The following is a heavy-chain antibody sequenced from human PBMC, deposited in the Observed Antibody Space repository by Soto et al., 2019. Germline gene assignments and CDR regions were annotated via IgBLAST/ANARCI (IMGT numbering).Heavy chain of an antibody. V-gene: IGHV3-23*01. CDR2: ISGSGGST. D-gene: IGHD2-2*01. J-gene: IGHJ4*02. CDR1: GFTFSSYA. CDR3: AKARLVVPAAMPDDFDY. Sequence: EVQLLESGGGLVQPGGSLRLSCAASGFTFSSYAMSWVRQAPGKGLEWVSAISGSGGSTYYADSVKGRFTISRDNSKNTLYLQMNSLRAEDTAVYYCAKARLVVPAAMPDDFDYWGQGTLVTVSS.